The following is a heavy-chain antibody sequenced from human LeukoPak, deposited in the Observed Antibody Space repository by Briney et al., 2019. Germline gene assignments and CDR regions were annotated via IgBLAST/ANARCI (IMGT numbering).Heavy chain of an antibody. Sequence: SQTLSLTCTVSGGSISSGSYYWSWIRQPAGKGLEWNGRIYTSGSTNYNPSLKSRVTISVDTSKNQFSLKLSSVTAADTAVYYCAREDCGGDCYSYYYYMDVWGKGTTVTISS. V-gene: IGHV4-61*02. D-gene: IGHD2-21*02. J-gene: IGHJ6*03. CDR3: AREDCGGDCYSYYYYMDV. CDR2: IYTSGST. CDR1: GGSISSGSYY.